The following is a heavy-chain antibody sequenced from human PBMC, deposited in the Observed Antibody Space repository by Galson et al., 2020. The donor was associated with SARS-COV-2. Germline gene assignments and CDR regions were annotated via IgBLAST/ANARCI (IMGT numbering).Heavy chain of an antibody. Sequence: TGGSLRLSCAASGFTFSSYAMSWVRQAPGKGLEWVSAISGSGGSTYYADSVKGRFTISRDNSKNTLYLQMISLRAEDTAVYYCATTPADYYDILTALINYFDYWGQGTLVTVSS. CDR2: ISGSGGST. CDR1: GFTFSSYA. D-gene: IGHD3-9*01. V-gene: IGHV3-23*01. CDR3: ATTPADYYDILTALINYFDY. J-gene: IGHJ4*02.